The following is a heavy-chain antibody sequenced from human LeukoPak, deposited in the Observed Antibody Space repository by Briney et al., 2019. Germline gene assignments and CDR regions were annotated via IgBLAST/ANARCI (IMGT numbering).Heavy chain of an antibody. CDR1: GFTFSSYS. CDR3: VRDPDALDF. Sequence: PGGSLRLSCAASGFTFSSYSMNWVRQAPGKGLEWDAYIRSSGSPIYYADSVKGRFTISRDNAKNSLYLQMNSLRDEDTAVYYCVRDPDALDFWGQGTPVTVSS. CDR2: IRSSGSPI. V-gene: IGHV3-48*02. J-gene: IGHJ4*02.